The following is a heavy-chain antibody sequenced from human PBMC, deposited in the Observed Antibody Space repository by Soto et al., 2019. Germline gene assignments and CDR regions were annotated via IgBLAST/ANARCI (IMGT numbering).Heavy chain of an antibody. D-gene: IGHD3-16*02. J-gene: IGHJ1*01. CDR2: IYYSGET. Sequence: ETLSLTCTVSGVSISGTSYYWGWIRQTPAKGLEWIGTIYYSGETFYNPSLKSRVTISIDTSKNHFSLNLTSVTAADTAIYYCARHGSFWGQGALVTVSS. CDR1: GVSISGTSYY. CDR3: ARHGSF. V-gene: IGHV4-39*01.